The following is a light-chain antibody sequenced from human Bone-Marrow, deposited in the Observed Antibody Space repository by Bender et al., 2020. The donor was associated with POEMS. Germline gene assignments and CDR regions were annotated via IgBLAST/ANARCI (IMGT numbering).Light chain of an antibody. CDR2: EDS. J-gene: IGLJ2*01. CDR1: SSDDGGYAL. V-gene: IGLV2-23*01. Sequence: QSALTQPASVSGSPGQSITISCTGISSDDGGYALVSWYQQRPGKAPKLILYEDSKRPSGVSNRFSGSKSGNTASLTISGLQAEDEADYYCATWDDSLSGRVVFGGGTKVTVL. CDR3: ATWDDSLSGRVV.